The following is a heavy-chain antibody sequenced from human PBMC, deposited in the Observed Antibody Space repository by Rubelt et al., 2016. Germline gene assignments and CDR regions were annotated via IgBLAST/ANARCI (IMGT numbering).Heavy chain of an antibody. CDR2: ISAYNGNT. V-gene: IGHV1-18*01. CDR3: AREQHYFYGMDV. J-gene: IGHJ6*02. Sequence: QVQLVQSGAEVKKPGASVKVSCKASGYTFTSYGISWVRQAPGQGLEWMGWISAYNGNTSFATRLRGRGTRTTDTATSTAYMELRGLRSDDTAVYYCAREQHYFYGMDVWGQGTTVTVSS. D-gene: IGHD6-13*01. CDR1: GYTFTSYG.